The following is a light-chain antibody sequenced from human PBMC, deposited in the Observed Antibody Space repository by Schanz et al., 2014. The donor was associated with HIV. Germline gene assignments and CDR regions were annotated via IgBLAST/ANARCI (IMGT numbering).Light chain of an antibody. CDR3: SSYTNTGTML. CDR1: SSDVGGYNY. Sequence: QSVLTQPASVSGSPGQSITISCTGTSSDVGGYNYVSWYQQHPGKAPKLMIYDVSNRPSGVSNRFSGSKSGNTASLTISGLQAEDEADYYCSSYTNTGTMLFGGGTKLTVL. V-gene: IGLV2-14*01. CDR2: DVS. J-gene: IGLJ2*01.